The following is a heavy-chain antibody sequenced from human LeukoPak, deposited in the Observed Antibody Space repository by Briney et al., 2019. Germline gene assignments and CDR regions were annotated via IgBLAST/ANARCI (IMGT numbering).Heavy chain of an antibody. J-gene: IGHJ4*02. D-gene: IGHD1-14*01. V-gene: IGHV3-23*01. Sequence: GGSLRLSCAASGFTFSSNGMNWDRQAPGKGLEWVSSISSSGGNTYYADSVKGRFTISRDNSKNTLFLQMKNLRVGGKAVFFFSKEKEPEGQYCYFDYCGQGTLVTVSS. CDR2: ISSSGGNT. CDR1: GFTFSSNG. CDR3: SKEKEPEGQYCYFDY.